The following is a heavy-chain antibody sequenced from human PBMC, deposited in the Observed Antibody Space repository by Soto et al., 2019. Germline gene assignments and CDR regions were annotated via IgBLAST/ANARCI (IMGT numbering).Heavy chain of an antibody. Sequence: SVKVSCKASGFTFTSSAFQWVRQARGERLEWIGWIAVGSGYTNYAQRFQDRVTLTRDMSTATTYMELSRLASEDTAIYYCAADATAWQQMVHYDYWGQVTLVTVSS. J-gene: IGHJ4*02. CDR1: GFTFTSSA. CDR2: IAVGSGYT. D-gene: IGHD2-8*01. CDR3: AADATAWQQMVHYDY. V-gene: IGHV1-58*01.